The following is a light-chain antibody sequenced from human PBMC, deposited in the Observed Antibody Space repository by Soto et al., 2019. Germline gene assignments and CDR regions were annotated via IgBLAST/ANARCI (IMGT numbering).Light chain of an antibody. V-gene: IGKV3-20*01. Sequence: EIVLTQSPVTLSLSPGEGATLSCRASQSISSHYLAWYQQKPGQAPRLLIYGASSRATGIPDRFSGSGSGTDFTLTISRLEPEDFAVYYCQQYGRSGTFGQGTKVDI. CDR3: QQYGRSGT. CDR2: GAS. CDR1: QSISSHY. J-gene: IGKJ1*01.